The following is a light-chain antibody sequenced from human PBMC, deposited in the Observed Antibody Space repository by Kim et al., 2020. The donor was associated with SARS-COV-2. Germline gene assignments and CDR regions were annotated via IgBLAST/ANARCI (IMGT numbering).Light chain of an antibody. CDR3: QQYDSYPWT. CDR1: QNIREW. Sequence: DIQMTQSPSTLSASVGDRVTIACRASQNIREWLAWFQQKPGRAPKLLIYRASTLETDVPPTFSGSGSGTEFTLTISSLQPDDFAIYYCQQYDSYPWTFGQGTKVDIK. CDR2: RAS. J-gene: IGKJ1*01. V-gene: IGKV1-5*03.